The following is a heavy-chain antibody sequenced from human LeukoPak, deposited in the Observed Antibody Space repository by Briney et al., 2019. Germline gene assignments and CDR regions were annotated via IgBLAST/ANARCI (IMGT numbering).Heavy chain of an antibody. D-gene: IGHD3-3*01. J-gene: IGHJ3*02. CDR1: GYTFTSYY. Sequence: GASVKVSCKASGYTFTSYYMHWVRQAPGQGLEWMGIINPSGGSTSYAQKFQGRVTMTRDTSTSTVYMELSSLRSEDTAVYYCASRRDRQGVVIYDAFDIWGQGTMVTVSS. V-gene: IGHV1-46*01. CDR3: ASRRDRQGVVIYDAFDI. CDR2: INPSGGST.